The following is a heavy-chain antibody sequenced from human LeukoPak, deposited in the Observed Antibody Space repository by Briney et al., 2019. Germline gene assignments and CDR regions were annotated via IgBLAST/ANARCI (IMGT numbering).Heavy chain of an antibody. J-gene: IGHJ3*02. V-gene: IGHV4-39*02. CDR1: GGSFASSIYH. CDR3: ARPRRRSSGPFEALDI. Sequence: SETLSLTCTVAGGSFASSIYHWGWIRQPPGKVLEWIGHIYYSGITSYNPSPKTRVPISVDTSKNHFSLTLNSVTAADTAVYYCARPRRRSSGPFEALDIWGQGTRDTLSS. D-gene: IGHD6-19*01. CDR2: IYYSGIT.